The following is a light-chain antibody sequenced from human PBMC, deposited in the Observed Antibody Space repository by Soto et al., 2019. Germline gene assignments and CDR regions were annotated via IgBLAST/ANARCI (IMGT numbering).Light chain of an antibody. CDR2: DAS. CDR1: QSISSW. J-gene: IGKJ4*01. Sequence: DIQMTQSPSTLSASVGDRVTITCRASQSISSWLAWYQQKPGKAPKVLIYDASSLESGVPSRFSGSGSGTEFTLTIRSLQPDDFATYYCQQYNPYPLTFGGGTKVEIK. CDR3: QQYNPYPLT. V-gene: IGKV1-5*01.